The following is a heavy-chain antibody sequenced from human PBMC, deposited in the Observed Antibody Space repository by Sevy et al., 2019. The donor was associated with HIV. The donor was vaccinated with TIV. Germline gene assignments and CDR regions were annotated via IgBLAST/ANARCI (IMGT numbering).Heavy chain of an antibody. Sequence: SETMSLTCTVSGGSISSSSYYWGWIRQPPGKGLEWIGSIYYSGSTYYNPSLKSRVTISVDTSKNQFSLKLSSVTAADTAVYYCARTGFDYYDSSGNSQEHAFDIWGQGTMVTVSS. D-gene: IGHD3-22*01. CDR2: IYYSGST. CDR3: ARTGFDYYDSSGNSQEHAFDI. J-gene: IGHJ3*02. V-gene: IGHV4-39*01. CDR1: GGSISSSSYY.